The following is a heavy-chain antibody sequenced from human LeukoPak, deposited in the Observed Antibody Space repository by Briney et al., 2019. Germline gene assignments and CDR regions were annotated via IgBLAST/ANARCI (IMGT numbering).Heavy chain of an antibody. V-gene: IGHV5-51*01. CDR2: IYPGDSDT. Sequence: GESLKISCKGSGYSFTSYWIGWVRQMPGKGLEWMGIIYPGDSDTRYSPSFQGRVTISADKSISTAYLQWSSLKASDTAMYYCARSTATYYYYYGMDVWGQGTTVTVSS. D-gene: IGHD2-21*02. CDR3: ARSTATYYYYYGMDV. J-gene: IGHJ6*02. CDR1: GYSFTSYW.